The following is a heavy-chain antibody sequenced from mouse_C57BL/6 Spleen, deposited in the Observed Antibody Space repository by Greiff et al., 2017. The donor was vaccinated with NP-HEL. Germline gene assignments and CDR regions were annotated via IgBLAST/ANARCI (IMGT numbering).Heavy chain of an antibody. V-gene: IGHV1-53*01. CDR2: INPSNGGT. Sequence: QVQLQQSGTELVKPGASVKLSCKASGYTFTSYWMHWVKQRPGQGLEWIGNINPSNGGTNYNEKFKSKATLTVDKSSSTAYMQLSSLTSEDSAVYYCARSGGSGYYWYFDVWGTGTTVTVSS. D-gene: IGHD2-2*01. CDR3: ARSGGSGYYWYFDV. J-gene: IGHJ1*03. CDR1: GYTFTSYW.